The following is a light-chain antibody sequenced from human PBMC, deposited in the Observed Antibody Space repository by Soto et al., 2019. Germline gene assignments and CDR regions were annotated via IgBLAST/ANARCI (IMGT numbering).Light chain of an antibody. CDR1: QSISSSY. CDR2: GAS. CDR3: QHYNNWPLT. Sequence: EIVLTQSPGTLSLSPGERATLSCRASQSISSSYLAWYQQKPGQAPRLLIYGASTRATGIPDRFTGRGSGTDFSLTISRLEPEDFAVYYCQHYNNWPLTFGQGTKVDIK. J-gene: IGKJ1*01. V-gene: IGKV3-20*01.